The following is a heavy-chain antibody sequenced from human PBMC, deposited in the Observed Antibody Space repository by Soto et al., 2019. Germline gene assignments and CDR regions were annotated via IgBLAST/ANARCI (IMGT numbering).Heavy chain of an antibody. Sequence: PSETLSLTCTVSGGSISSSSYYWGWIRQPPGKGLEWIGSIYYSGSTYYNPSLKSRVTISVDTSKNQFSLKLSSVTAADTAVYYCATPSYGSGSYLYYGMDVWGQGTTVTVSS. CDR2: IYYSGST. D-gene: IGHD3-10*01. CDR1: GGSISSSSYY. J-gene: IGHJ6*02. CDR3: ATPSYGSGSYLYYGMDV. V-gene: IGHV4-39*01.